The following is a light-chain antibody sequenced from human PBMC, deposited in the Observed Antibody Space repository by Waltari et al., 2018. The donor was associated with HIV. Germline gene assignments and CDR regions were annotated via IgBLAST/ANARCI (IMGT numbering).Light chain of an antibody. V-gene: IGLV2-14*01. CDR1: CSHIGTSKY. J-gene: IGLJ3*02. Sequence: QSALPQPASVSGSPGQSIPISCTAACSHIGTSKYVSWYLQRPGKAPQIIIYEVTNRPSGVSDRFSGSKSGNTASLTISRLQPEDEAVYFCNSFTNSGTLEFGGGTKLTVL. CDR2: EVT. CDR3: NSFTNSGTLE.